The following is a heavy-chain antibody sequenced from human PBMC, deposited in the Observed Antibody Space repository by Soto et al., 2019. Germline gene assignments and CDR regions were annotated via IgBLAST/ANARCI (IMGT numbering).Heavy chain of an antibody. V-gene: IGHV4-39*01. CDR1: GGSISSSSYY. D-gene: IGHD3-16*01. CDR2: IYYSGST. Sequence: SETLSLTCTVSGGSISSSSYYWGWIRQPPGKGLEWIGSIYYSGSTYYNPSLKSRVTISVDTSKNQFSLKLSSVTAADTAVYYCARHASTWFDYWGQGTLVTVSS. J-gene: IGHJ4*02. CDR3: ARHASTWFDY.